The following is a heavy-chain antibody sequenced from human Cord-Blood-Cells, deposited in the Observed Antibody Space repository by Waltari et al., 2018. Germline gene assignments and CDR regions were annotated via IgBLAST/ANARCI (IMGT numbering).Heavy chain of an antibody. V-gene: IGHV1-2*02. CDR1: GYTFSGYY. CDR2: INPNRGGT. D-gene: IGHD6-6*01. J-gene: IGHJ3*02. Sequence: QVQLVQSGAEVKKPGASAKVSCKAPGYTFSGYYMHWVRQAPGQGLEGMGWINPNRGGTNYAQKLQGRVTMTRETSISTAYMELRRLRSDETAVYYCASPGGQLAHDAFDIWGQGTMVTVSS. CDR3: ASPGGQLAHDAFDI.